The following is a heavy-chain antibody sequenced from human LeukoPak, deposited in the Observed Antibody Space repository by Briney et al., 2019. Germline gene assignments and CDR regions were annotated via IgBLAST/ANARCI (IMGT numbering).Heavy chain of an antibody. CDR2: IYYNGQT. D-gene: IGHD3-3*01. CDR3: ARGAECVYYFDY. J-gene: IGHJ4*02. V-gene: IGHV4-31*03. Sequence: SETLSLTCTVSGGSISTAGYYWSWIRQHPGKGLEWIGYIYYNGQTYYNPSLKSRLTLSADTSGNQFSLKVTSVTAADTAVYYCARGAECVYYFDYWGQGSLVTVSS. CDR1: GGSISTAGYY.